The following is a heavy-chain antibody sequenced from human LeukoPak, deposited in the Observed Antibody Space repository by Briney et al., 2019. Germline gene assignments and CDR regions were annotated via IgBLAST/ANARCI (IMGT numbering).Heavy chain of an antibody. V-gene: IGHV3-21*01. J-gene: IGHJ3*01. D-gene: IGHD3/OR15-3a*01. CDR2: ISSSSSYI. Sequence: GGSLRLSCAASGFTFSSYSMNWVRQAPGKGLEWVSSISSSSSYIYYADSVKGRFTISRATTNNSLYLQMNSLRAEATAVYYCARRPTLDVWGKGTMVTVSS. CDR1: GFTFSSYS. CDR3: ARRPTLDV.